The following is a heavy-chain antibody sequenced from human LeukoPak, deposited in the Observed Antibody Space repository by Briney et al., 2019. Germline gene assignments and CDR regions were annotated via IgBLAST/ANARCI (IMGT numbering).Heavy chain of an antibody. CDR2: ISWNSGSI. CDR1: GFTFDDYA. CDR3: AKGYCSSTSCRFDY. V-gene: IGHV3-9*03. J-gene: IGHJ4*02. Sequence: GRSLRLSCAASGFTFDDYAMHWVRQAPGKGLEWVSGISWNSGSIGYADSVKGRFTIPRDNAKNSLYLQMNSLRAEDMALYYCAKGYCSSTSCRFDYWGQGALVTVSS. D-gene: IGHD2-2*01.